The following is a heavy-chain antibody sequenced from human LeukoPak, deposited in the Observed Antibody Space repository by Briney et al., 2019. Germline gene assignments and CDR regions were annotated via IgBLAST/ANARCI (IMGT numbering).Heavy chain of an antibody. D-gene: IGHD3-3*01. Sequence: EASVKVSCKASGYSFTGYYIHWVRQVPGQGLEWMGWINPNSGGTNYAQNFQGRVTMTRDLSISTAYMELTRLRYDDMAIYYCARGGTEYDFWSGYHHVNWFDPWGQGTPVTVSS. V-gene: IGHV1-2*02. CDR2: INPNSGGT. J-gene: IGHJ5*02. CDR3: ARGGTEYDFWSGYHHVNWFDP. CDR1: GYSFTGYY.